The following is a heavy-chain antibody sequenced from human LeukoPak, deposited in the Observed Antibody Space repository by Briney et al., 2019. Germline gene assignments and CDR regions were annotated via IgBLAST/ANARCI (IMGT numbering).Heavy chain of an antibody. CDR3: ARGRPYYYDSSGYYRTHDY. Sequence: PSETLSLTCAVYGGSFSGYYWSWIRQPPGKGLEWIGEINHSGSTNYNPSLKSRVTISVDTSKNQFSLKLSSVTAADTAVHHCARGRPYYYDSSGYYRTHDYWGQGTLVTVSS. CDR1: GGSFSGYY. CDR2: INHSGST. V-gene: IGHV4-34*01. D-gene: IGHD3-22*01. J-gene: IGHJ4*02.